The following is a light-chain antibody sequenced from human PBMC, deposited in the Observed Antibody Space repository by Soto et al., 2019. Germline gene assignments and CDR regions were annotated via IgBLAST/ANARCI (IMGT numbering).Light chain of an antibody. Sequence: DIQMTQYPSSVSSSVGDTVTITCQASQDINKFLNWYQQKPGKAPKLLIYDVSNLETGVPSRFSGSGSETHFTLTINSPQPEDIATYYCQQYDNYDITFGQGTRLEIK. CDR3: QQYDNYDIT. CDR1: QDINKF. CDR2: DVS. V-gene: IGKV1-33*01. J-gene: IGKJ5*01.